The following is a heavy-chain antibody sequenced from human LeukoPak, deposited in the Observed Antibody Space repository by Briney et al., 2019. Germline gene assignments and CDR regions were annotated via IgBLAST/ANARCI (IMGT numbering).Heavy chain of an antibody. CDR2: IYYSGST. CDR1: GGSISSSSYY. V-gene: IGHV4-39*01. D-gene: IGHD6-13*01. Sequence: SETLSLTCTVSGGSISSSSYYWGWIRQPPGKGLEWFGSIYYSGSTYYNPSLKSRVTISVDTSKNQFSLNLSSVTAADTAVYYCALIAAQLDDAFDIWGQGTMVTVSS. CDR3: ALIAAQLDDAFDI. J-gene: IGHJ3*02.